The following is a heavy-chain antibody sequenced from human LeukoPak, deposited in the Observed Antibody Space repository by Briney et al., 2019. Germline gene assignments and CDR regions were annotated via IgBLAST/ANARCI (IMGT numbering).Heavy chain of an antibody. V-gene: IGHV3-21*01. J-gene: IGHJ5*02. Sequence: PGGSLRLSCAASGFTFSSYSMNWVRQAPGKGLEWVSSISGSSSYIYYADSVKGRFTISRDNAKNSLYLQMNSLRAEDTAVYYCARDPRGDILTGYPNWFDPWGQGTLVTVSS. CDR1: GFTFSSYS. CDR2: ISGSSSYI. D-gene: IGHD3-9*01. CDR3: ARDPRGDILTGYPNWFDP.